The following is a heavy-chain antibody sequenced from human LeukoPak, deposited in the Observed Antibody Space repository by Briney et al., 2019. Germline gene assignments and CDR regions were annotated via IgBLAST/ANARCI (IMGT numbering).Heavy chain of an antibody. CDR1: GGTFSSYA. CDR3: ARVSAEVSHYYDSSGYYRT. V-gene: IGHV1-69*13. CDR2: IIPIFGTA. Sequence: SVKVSCKASGGTFSSYAISWVRQAPGQGLEWMGGIIPIFGTANYAQKFQGRVTITADESTSTAYVELSSLRSEDTAVYYCARVSAEVSHYYDSSGYYRTWGQGTLVTVSS. J-gene: IGHJ5*02. D-gene: IGHD3-22*01.